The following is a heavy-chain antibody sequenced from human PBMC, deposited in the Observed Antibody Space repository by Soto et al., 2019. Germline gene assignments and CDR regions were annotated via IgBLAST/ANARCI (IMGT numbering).Heavy chain of an antibody. CDR3: ARGGGYCTPTSCAIDS. CDR1: GFIFNDYY. D-gene: IGHD2-8*01. J-gene: IGHJ4*02. CDR2: ISGSSGSK. V-gene: IGHV3-11*03. Sequence: PGGSLRLSCAASGFIFNDYYMSWIRQAPGKGLEWLSNISGSSGSKKYADAGKGRFTISRDNAKKSLYLEMDSLRPEDTAIYYCARGGGYCTPTSCAIDSWGRGTPVTVSS.